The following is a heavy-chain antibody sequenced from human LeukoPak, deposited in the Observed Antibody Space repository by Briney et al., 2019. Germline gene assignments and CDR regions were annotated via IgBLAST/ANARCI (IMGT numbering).Heavy chain of an antibody. Sequence: GGSLRLSCAASGCTFSSYAMSWVRQAPGKGLEWVSAISGSGGSTYYADSVKGRFTISRDNSKNTLYLQMNSLRAEDTAVYYCAKGLSTNYYYGMDVWGQGTTVTVSS. CDR1: GCTFSSYA. D-gene: IGHD2-2*01. V-gene: IGHV3-23*01. J-gene: IGHJ6*02. CDR3: AKGLSTNYYYGMDV. CDR2: ISGSGGST.